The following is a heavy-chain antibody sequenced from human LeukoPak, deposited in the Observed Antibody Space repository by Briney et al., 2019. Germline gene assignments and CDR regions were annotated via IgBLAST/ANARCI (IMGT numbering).Heavy chain of an antibody. Sequence: AGGSLRLSCAASGFAFSNYSMNWVRQAPGKGLEWVSSISSNSSYIYYADSVKGRFTISRDNAKNSLYLQMNSLRAEDTAVYYCARDNYPTGDYYMDVWGKGTTVTVSS. CDR3: ARDNYPTGDYYMDV. D-gene: IGHD7-27*01. J-gene: IGHJ6*03. CDR2: ISSNSSYI. V-gene: IGHV3-21*01. CDR1: GFAFSNYS.